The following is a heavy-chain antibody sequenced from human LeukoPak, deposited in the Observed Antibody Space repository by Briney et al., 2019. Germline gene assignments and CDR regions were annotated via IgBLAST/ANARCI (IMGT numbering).Heavy chain of an antibody. CDR2: IYYSGST. D-gene: IGHD6-13*01. CDR1: DGAISSSSYS. Sequence: SETLSLTCTVSDGAISSSSYSWGGIRQPPGKGLGWIGYIYYSGSTNYNPSLKSRVTISVDTSKHQFSLELSSVTAADTGVYYCARDRQQLVRGDHFDYWGQGTLVTVSS. V-gene: IGHV4-61*05. CDR3: ARDRQQLVRGDHFDY. J-gene: IGHJ4*02.